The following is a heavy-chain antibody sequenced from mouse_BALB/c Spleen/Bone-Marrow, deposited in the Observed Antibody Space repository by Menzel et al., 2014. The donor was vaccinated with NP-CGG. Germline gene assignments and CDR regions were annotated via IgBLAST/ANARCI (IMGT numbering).Heavy chain of an antibody. CDR2: INPNNGAT. J-gene: IGHJ3*01. Sequence: EVQLQQSGPELVKPGASVKISCKTSGYTFTESTINWVKQSHGKSLEWIGGINPNNGATGYNQKFKGKATLTVDKSSSTAYLELRSLTSDDSAVCYCARRDYGPAWFTYCGQGTLVTVSA. V-gene: IGHV1-18*01. D-gene: IGHD1-1*01. CDR3: ARRDYGPAWFTY. CDR1: GYTFTEST.